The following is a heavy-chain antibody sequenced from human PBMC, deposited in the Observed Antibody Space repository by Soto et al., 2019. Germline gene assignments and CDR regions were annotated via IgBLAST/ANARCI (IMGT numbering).Heavy chain of an antibody. CDR3: AKDAVYNDGLWLMDH. J-gene: IGHJ4*02. D-gene: IGHD2-21*01. CDR1: GFTFSSYG. CDR2: ISYDGSNK. V-gene: IGHV3-30*18. Sequence: GGSLRLSCAASGFTFSSYGMHLVRQAPGKGLEWVAVISYDGSNKYYADSVKGRFTISRDNSKNTVYLQMTDLRADGTAVYYCAKDAVYNDGLWLMDHWGQGTQVTVS.